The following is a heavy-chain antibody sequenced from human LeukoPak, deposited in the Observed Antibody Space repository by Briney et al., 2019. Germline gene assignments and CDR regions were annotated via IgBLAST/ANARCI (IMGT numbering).Heavy chain of an antibody. D-gene: IGHD2-21*02. CDR2: INPSGGST. Sequence: ASVKVSCKASRYTFASYYMHWVRQAPGQGLEWMGIINPSGGSTSYAQKFQGRVTMTRDTSASTVYMELSSLRSEDTAVYYCARGHIVVVTGGYAFDIWGQGTMLTVSS. V-gene: IGHV1-46*01. CDR3: ARGHIVVVTGGYAFDI. J-gene: IGHJ3*02. CDR1: RYTFASYY.